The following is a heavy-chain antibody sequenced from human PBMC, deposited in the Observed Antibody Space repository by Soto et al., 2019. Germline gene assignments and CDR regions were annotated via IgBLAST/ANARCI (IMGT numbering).Heavy chain of an antibody. CDR2: ISSSGTTV. D-gene: IGHD6-13*01. V-gene: IGHV3-48*03. Sequence: EVQLVESGGGLVQPGASLRLSCAASGFSFSNYEMNWVRQAPGKGPEWVAYISSSGTTVHYADSVGGRFTVSRDNARNSLYLQMNTLRVEDTALYYCARDRAAGGYWGQGTLVTVSS. CDR1: GFSFSNYE. J-gene: IGHJ4*02. CDR3: ARDRAAGGY.